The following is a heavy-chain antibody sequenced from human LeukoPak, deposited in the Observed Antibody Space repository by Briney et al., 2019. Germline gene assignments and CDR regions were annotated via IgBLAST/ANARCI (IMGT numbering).Heavy chain of an antibody. V-gene: IGHV3-20*04. D-gene: IGHD1-26*01. CDR3: ARVSGTRHHYFDY. CDR2: MNWNGGTA. Sequence: GGSLRLSCEASGFIFDDYGMSWVRQAPGKGLEWVAGMNWNGGTACYADSVKGRFTISRDNSKNTLYLQMNSLRAEDTAVYYCARVSGTRHHYFDYWGQGTLVTVSS. J-gene: IGHJ4*02. CDR1: GFIFDDYG.